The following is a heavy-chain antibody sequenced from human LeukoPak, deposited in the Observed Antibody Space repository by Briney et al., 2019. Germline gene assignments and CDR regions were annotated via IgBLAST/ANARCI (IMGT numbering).Heavy chain of an antibody. CDR2: IYSGGST. CDR1: GFTVNNNY. J-gene: IGHJ4*02. D-gene: IGHD3/OR15-3a*01. V-gene: IGHV3-53*01. CDR3: ARAGLVYYFDY. Sequence: GGSLRLSCAASGFTVNNNYMSWVRQAPGKGLEWVSGIYSGGSTYYADSVKGRFTISRDNSKTTLYLQMNSLRAEDTAVYYCARAGLVYYFDYWGQGTLVTVSS.